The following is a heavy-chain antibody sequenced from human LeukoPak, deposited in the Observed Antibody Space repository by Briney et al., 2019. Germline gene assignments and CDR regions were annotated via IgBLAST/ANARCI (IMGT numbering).Heavy chain of an antibody. J-gene: IGHJ6*02. CDR1: GFTFSSYS. V-gene: IGHV3-48*04. CDR3: VRVLDYGMDV. CDR2: IRSSSTTI. D-gene: IGHD2-2*03. Sequence: GGSLRLSCAASGFTFSSYSMSWVRQAPGKGLEWVSYIRSSSTTIYYADSVKGRFTISRDNAKNSLYLQMNSLRAEDTAVYYCVRVLDYGMDVWGQGTTVTVSS.